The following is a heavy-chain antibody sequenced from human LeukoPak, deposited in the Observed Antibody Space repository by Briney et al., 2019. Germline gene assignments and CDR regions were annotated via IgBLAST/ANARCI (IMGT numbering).Heavy chain of an antibody. CDR3: ARAHSPLYYDSSGYYFGIFDY. J-gene: IGHJ4*02. Sequence: SQTLSLTCTVSGASISSGTYYWSWIRQHPGKGLEWIGYIYYNRSIYYNPSLKSRVTISVDTSKNQFSLKLSSVTAADTAVYYCARAHSPLYYDSSGYYFGIFDYWGQGTLVTVSS. D-gene: IGHD3-22*01. CDR2: IYYNRSI. V-gene: IGHV4-31*03. CDR1: GASISSGTYY.